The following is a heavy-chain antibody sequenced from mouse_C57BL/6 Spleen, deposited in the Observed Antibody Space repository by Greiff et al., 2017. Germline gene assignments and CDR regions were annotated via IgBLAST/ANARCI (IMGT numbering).Heavy chain of an antibody. CDR3: ARRGETGAMDD. CDR1: GFSLSTSGMG. Sequence: QVTLKVSGPGILQPSQTLSLTCSFSGFSLSTSGMGVSWIRQPSGKGLEWLAHIYWDDDKRYNPSLKSRLTISKDTSRNQVFLKITSVDTADTATYYCARRGETGAMDDWGQGTSVTVAS. CDR2: IYWDDDK. D-gene: IGHD3-2*01. V-gene: IGHV8-12*01. J-gene: IGHJ4*01.